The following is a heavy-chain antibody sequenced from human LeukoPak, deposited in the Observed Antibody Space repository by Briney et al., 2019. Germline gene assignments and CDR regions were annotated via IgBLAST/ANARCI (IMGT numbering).Heavy chain of an antibody. V-gene: IGHV4-30-4*01. CDR1: GGSISSGDYY. J-gene: IGHJ5*02. CDR2: MYYSGST. Sequence: SQTLSLTCTVSGGSISSGDYYWIWIRQPPGKGLEWIAYMYYSGSTYYNPSGKSRVTMSADKSKSQLSLKLSSVTAQDTAVYYCARPYYYDSRIDPWGQGILVTVSS. CDR3: ARPYYYDSRIDP. D-gene: IGHD3-22*01.